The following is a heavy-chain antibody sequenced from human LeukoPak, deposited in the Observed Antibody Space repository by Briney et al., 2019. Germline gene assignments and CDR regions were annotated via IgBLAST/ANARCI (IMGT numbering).Heavy chain of an antibody. D-gene: IGHD6-19*01. CDR2: IIPIFGTT. V-gene: IGHV1-69*13. CDR1: EGTFSNYV. CDR3: ATSRPTVSSGWFRDLDY. J-gene: IGHJ4*02. Sequence: ASVKVSCKASEGTFSNYVISWVRQAPGQGLEWMGGIIPIFGTTNYAQKFQGRVTITADESTSTAYMELSSLRSEDTALYYCATSRPTVSSGWFRDLDYWGQGTLVTVSS.